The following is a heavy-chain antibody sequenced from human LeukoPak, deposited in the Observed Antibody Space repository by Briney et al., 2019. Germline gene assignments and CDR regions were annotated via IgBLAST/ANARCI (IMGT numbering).Heavy chain of an antibody. J-gene: IGHJ6*03. CDR3: ARGVRIMVRGVITPSGYYYYMDV. Sequence: PSETLSLTCAVYGGSFSGYYWSWIRQPPGKGLEWTGEINHSGSTNYNPSLKSRVTISVDTSKNQFSLKLSSVTAADTAVYYCARGVRIMVRGVITPSGYYYYMDVWGKGTTVTVSS. V-gene: IGHV4-34*01. CDR2: INHSGST. D-gene: IGHD3-10*01. CDR1: GGSFSGYY.